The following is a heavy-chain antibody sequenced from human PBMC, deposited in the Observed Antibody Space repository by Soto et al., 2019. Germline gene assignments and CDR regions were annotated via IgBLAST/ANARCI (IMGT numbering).Heavy chain of an antibody. CDR3: ARMSIAARRYYYGMDV. D-gene: IGHD6-6*01. J-gene: IGHJ6*02. CDR2: IYHSGST. Sequence: SETLSLTGAVSGGSISSSNWWSWVRQPPGKGLEWIGEIYHSGSTNYNPSLKSRVTISVDKSKNQFSLKLSSVTAADTAVYYCARMSIAARRYYYGMDVWGQGTTVTVSS. CDR1: GGSISSSNW. V-gene: IGHV4-4*02.